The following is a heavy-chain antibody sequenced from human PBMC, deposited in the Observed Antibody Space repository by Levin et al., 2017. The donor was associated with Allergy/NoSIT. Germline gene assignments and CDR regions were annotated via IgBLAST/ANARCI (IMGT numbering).Heavy chain of an antibody. CDR2: IYWDDDK. J-gene: IGHJ5*02. CDR3: AHRLPFMSCSGGSCYAEWFDP. D-gene: IGHD2-15*01. CDR1: GFSLSTSGVG. Sequence: SGPTLVKPTQTLTLTCTFSGFSLSTSGVGVGWIRQPPGKALEWLALIYWDDDKRYSPSLKSRLTITKDTSKNQVVLTMTNMDPVDTATYYCAHRLPFMSCSGGSCYAEWFDPWGQGTLVTVSS. V-gene: IGHV2-5*02.